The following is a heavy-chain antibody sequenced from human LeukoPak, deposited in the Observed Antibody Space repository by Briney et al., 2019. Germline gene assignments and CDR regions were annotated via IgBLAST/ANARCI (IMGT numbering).Heavy chain of an antibody. CDR1: GFTFSSHA. J-gene: IGHJ4*02. CDR2: ISISGDTT. Sequence: QPGGSLRLSCGASGFTFSSHAMTWVRQAPGKGLEWVSAISISGDTTYYADAVKGRFTISRDNSKNTVYLQMTSLRAEDTAVYYFANEIRPKDYWGQGTLVTVSS. D-gene: IGHD4-17*01. CDR3: ANEIRPKDY. V-gene: IGHV3-23*01.